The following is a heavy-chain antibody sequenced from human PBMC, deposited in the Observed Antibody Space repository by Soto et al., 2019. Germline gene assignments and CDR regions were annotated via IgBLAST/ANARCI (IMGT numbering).Heavy chain of an antibody. D-gene: IGHD1-26*01. CDR1: GGTFSSYT. V-gene: IGHV1-69*02. CDR3: AHGPWEESRDGFRGWFGP. Sequence: QVQLVQSGAEVKKPGSSVKVSCKASGGTFSSYTISWVRQAPGQGLEWMGRIIPIVGIVKYAQKFQGRVTSTADKSTSTAYMELSSRRSEDTAVYYCAHGPWEESRDGFRGWFGPWGQGTLVTVSS. CDR2: IIPIVGIV. J-gene: IGHJ5*02.